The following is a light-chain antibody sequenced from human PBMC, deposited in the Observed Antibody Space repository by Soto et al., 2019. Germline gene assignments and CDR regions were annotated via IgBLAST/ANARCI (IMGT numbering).Light chain of an antibody. V-gene: IGKV1-5*01. J-gene: IGKJ1*01. Sequence: GYRVTITCLASQSIKTWLAWYQRKPGRAPNLLIYDASSLQSGVPSRFSGSGSGTEFTLTISSLQRDDVATYYCQKYDSAPWAFGQGTKVDIK. CDR3: QKYDSAPWA. CDR1: QSIKTW. CDR2: DAS.